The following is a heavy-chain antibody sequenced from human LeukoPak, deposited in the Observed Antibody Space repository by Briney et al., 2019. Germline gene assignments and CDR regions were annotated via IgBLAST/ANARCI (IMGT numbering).Heavy chain of an antibody. V-gene: IGHV6-1*01. D-gene: IGHD3-16*01. Sequence: SQTLSLTCAISGDSVSSAAWNWIRQSPSRGLEWLGRTYYRSKWYNDYAVSVKSRITIHPDTSKNQFSLQLNSVTPEDTAVYYCARGINYAHDSWGQGTLVTVSS. CDR2: TYYRSKWYN. J-gene: IGHJ4*02. CDR3: ARGINYAHDS. CDR1: GDSVSSAA.